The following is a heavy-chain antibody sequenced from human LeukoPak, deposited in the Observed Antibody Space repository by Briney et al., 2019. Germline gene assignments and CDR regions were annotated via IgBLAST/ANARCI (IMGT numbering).Heavy chain of an antibody. J-gene: IGHJ4*02. CDR1: GYTFTNSW. Sequence: GESLKISCKGSGYTFTNSWIAWVRQMPGKGLEWMGIIYPGDSDTRYSPSFQGQVTISADKSISTAYLQWSSLKASDTAMYYCARRGYYDSSGYQPFDYWGQGTLVTVSS. D-gene: IGHD3-22*01. CDR3: ARRGYYDSSGYQPFDY. CDR2: IYPGDSDT. V-gene: IGHV5-51*01.